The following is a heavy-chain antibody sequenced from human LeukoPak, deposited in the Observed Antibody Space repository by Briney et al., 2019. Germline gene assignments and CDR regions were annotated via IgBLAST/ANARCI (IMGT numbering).Heavy chain of an antibody. Sequence: VASVKVSCKASGYTFTSYGISWVRPAPGQGLEWMGWISAYNGNTNYAQKLQGRVTMTTDTSTSTAYMELRSLRSDDTAVYYCARDQEMGYYYGMDVWGQGTTVTVSS. D-gene: IGHD5-24*01. CDR1: GYTFTSYG. V-gene: IGHV1-18*01. J-gene: IGHJ6*02. CDR3: ARDQEMGYYYGMDV. CDR2: ISAYNGNT.